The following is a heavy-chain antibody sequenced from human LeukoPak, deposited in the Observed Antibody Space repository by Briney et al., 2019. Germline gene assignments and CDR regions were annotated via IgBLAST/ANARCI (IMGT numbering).Heavy chain of an antibody. CDR3: AKRPRGYSYDY. CDR1: GFTVSSNY. Sequence: PGGSLRLSCAASGFTVSSNYMSWVRQAPGKGLEWVSAISGSGGSTYYADSVKGRFTISRDNSKNTLYLQMNSLRAEDTAVYYCAKRPRGYSYDYWGQGTLVTVSS. D-gene: IGHD5-18*01. CDR2: ISGSGGST. J-gene: IGHJ4*02. V-gene: IGHV3-23*01.